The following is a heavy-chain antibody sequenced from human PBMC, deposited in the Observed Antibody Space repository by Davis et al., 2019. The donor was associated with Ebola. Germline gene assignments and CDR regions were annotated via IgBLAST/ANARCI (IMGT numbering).Heavy chain of an antibody. CDR2: MNPNSGNT. Sequence: AASVKVSCKASGYTFTSYYIHWVRQAPGQGLEWMGWMNPNSGNTGYAQKFQGRVTMTRNTSISTAYMELSSLRSEDTAVYYCARGGEYGDLYYYGMDVWGQGTTVTVSS. J-gene: IGHJ6*02. D-gene: IGHD4-17*01. CDR3: ARGGEYGDLYYYGMDV. V-gene: IGHV1-8*02. CDR1: GYTFTSYY.